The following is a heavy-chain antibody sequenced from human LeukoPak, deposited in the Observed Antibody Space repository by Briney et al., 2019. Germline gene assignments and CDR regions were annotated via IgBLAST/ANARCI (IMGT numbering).Heavy chain of an antibody. Sequence: GGSLRLSCAASGFTFSTYNMNWVRQAPGKGLEWVSSIGSSGNYIYYADSVKGRFTISRDNAKNSLYLQMNSLRAEDTDVYYCARDVGASAPDAFDIWGQGTMVTVSS. CDR2: IGSSGNYI. D-gene: IGHD1-26*01. J-gene: IGHJ3*02. V-gene: IGHV3-21*01. CDR1: GFTFSTYN. CDR3: ARDVGASAPDAFDI.